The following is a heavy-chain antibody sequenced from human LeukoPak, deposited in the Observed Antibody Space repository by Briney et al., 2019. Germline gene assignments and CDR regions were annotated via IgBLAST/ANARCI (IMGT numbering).Heavy chain of an antibody. CDR2: IYYSGST. CDR3: ARDYSSGSTVAFDI. V-gene: IGHV4-31*03. J-gene: IGHJ3*02. D-gene: IGHD6-19*01. CDR1: GGSISSGGYY. Sequence: SETLSLTCTVSGGSISSGGYYWSWIRQHLGKGLEWIGYIYYSGSTYYKPSLKSRVTISVDTPKNQFSLKLSSVTAADTAVYYCARDYSSGSTVAFDIWGQGTMVTVSS.